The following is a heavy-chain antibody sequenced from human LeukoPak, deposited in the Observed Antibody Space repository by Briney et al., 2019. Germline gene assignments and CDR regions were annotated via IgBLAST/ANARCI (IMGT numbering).Heavy chain of an antibody. V-gene: IGHV4-4*07. J-gene: IGHJ6*04. CDR1: GGSISSYY. D-gene: IGHD3-3*01. CDR3: ARVPFGLGMDI. CDR2: IYTSGST. Sequence: SETLSLTCTVSGGSISSYYWSWLRQPAGKGLEWIGRIYTSGSTNYNPSLKSRVSMSVDTSKNQFSLKLSSVTGADTAVYYCARVPFGLGMDIWGEGTTVTVSS.